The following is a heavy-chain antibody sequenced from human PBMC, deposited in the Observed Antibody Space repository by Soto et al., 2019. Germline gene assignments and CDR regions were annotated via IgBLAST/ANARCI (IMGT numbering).Heavy chain of an antibody. V-gene: IGHV3-21*06. CDR1: GFMFRAYT. Sequence: GGSPRLSCAASGFMFRAYTINWVRQAPGKGLEWLSSISDDSSYIDYADSLRGRFTVSRDNARNSLYLQIDSLGVEDTAVYYCATPYYFNHWGPGTLVTVSS. J-gene: IGHJ1*01. CDR2: ISDDSSYI. CDR3: ATPYYFNH. D-gene: IGHD3-16*01.